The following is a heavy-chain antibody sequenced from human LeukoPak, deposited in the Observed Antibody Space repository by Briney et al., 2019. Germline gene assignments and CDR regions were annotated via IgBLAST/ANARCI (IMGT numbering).Heavy chain of an antibody. Sequence: EASVKVSCKASGYTFTSYYMHWVRQAPGQGLEWMGGIIPIFGTANYAQKFQGRVTITADESTSTAYMELSSLRSEDTAVYYCARAPRYSSGPTTRPTAFDIWGQGTMVTVSS. J-gene: IGHJ3*02. V-gene: IGHV1-69*13. CDR2: IIPIFGTA. CDR3: ARAPRYSSGPTTRPTAFDI. D-gene: IGHD6-19*01. CDR1: GYTFTSYY.